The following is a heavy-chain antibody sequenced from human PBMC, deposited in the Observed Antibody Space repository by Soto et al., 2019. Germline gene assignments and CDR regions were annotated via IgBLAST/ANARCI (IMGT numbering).Heavy chain of an antibody. Sequence: SETLSLTCTVSGGSTSSYYWSWIRQPPGKGLEWIGYIYYSGSTNYNPSLKSRVTISVDTSKNQFSLKLSSVTAADTAVYYCARHGRITIFVVGKRPFPYLLAFWGKGTTVTV. CDR3: ARHGRITIFVVGKRPFPYLLAF. CDR1: GGSTSSYY. V-gene: IGHV4-59*08. J-gene: IGHJ6*03. CDR2: IYYSGST. D-gene: IGHD3-3*01.